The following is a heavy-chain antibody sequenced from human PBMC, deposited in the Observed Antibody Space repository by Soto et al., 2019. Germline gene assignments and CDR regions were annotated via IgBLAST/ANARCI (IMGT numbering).Heavy chain of an antibody. D-gene: IGHD3-22*01. CDR3: ARGTYYYDSSVYYGY. CDR1: GFTFSSYS. Sequence: EVQLVESGGGLVKPGGSLRLSCAASGFTFSSYSMNWVCQAPGKGLEWVSSISSSSSYIYYADSVKGRFTISRDNAKNSLYLQMNSLRAEDTAVYYCARGTYYYDSSVYYGYWGQGTLVTVSS. J-gene: IGHJ4*02. CDR2: ISSSSSYI. V-gene: IGHV3-21*01.